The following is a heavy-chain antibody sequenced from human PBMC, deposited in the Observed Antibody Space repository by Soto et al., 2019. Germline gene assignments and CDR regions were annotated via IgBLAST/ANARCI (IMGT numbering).Heavy chain of an antibody. J-gene: IGHJ6*02. CDR1: GFTFSSYG. Sequence: GGSLRLSCAASGFTFSSYGMHWVRQAPGKGLEWVAVIWYDGSNKYYADSVKGRFTISRDNSKNTLYLQMNSLRAEDTAVYYCARGSRDGYNSLYYYGMDVWGQGTTVTVSS. CDR2: IWYDGSNK. CDR3: ARGSRDGYNSLYYYGMDV. D-gene: IGHD5-12*01. V-gene: IGHV3-33*01.